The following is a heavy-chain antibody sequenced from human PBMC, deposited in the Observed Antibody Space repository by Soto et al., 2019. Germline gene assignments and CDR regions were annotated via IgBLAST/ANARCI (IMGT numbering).Heavy chain of an antibody. V-gene: IGHV3-9*01. D-gene: IGHD1-1*01. CDR3: AKDLWNRPEGAFDI. CDR2: ISWNSDSI. Sequence: GGSLRLSCAASGFTFDDYAMHWVRQAPGKGLEWVSGISWNSDSIGYADSVKGRFTISRDNAKNSLYLQMNSLRAEDTALYYCAKDLWNRPEGAFDIWGQGTMVTVSS. CDR1: GFTFDDYA. J-gene: IGHJ3*02.